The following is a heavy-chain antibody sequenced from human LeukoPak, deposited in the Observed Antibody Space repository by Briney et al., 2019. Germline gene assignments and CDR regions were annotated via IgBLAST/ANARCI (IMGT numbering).Heavy chain of an antibody. J-gene: IGHJ4*02. V-gene: IGHV3-23*01. D-gene: IGHD1-7*01. CDR1: GFTFSSYA. Sequence: GGSLRLSCAASGFTFSSYAMSWVRQAPGKGLEWVSAISGSGGSTYYADSVKGRFTISRDNSKNTLYLQMNSLRAEDTAVYYCAKVKGRGYNWNYYLDYWGQGTLVTVSS. CDR2: ISGSGGST. CDR3: AKVKGRGYNWNYYLDY.